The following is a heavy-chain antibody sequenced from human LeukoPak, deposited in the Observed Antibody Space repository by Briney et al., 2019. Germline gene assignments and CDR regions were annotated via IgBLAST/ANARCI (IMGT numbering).Heavy chain of an antibody. CDR1: GYTFTGYY. CDR3: AGVLDFWSGYPPDY. Sequence: GASVKVSCKASGYTFTGYYMHWVRQAPGQGLEWMGWINPNSGGTNYAQKFQGRVTMTRDTSISTAYMELSRLRSDDTAVYYCAGVLDFWSGYPPDYWGQGTLVTVSS. J-gene: IGHJ4*02. D-gene: IGHD3-3*01. V-gene: IGHV1-2*02. CDR2: INPNSGGT.